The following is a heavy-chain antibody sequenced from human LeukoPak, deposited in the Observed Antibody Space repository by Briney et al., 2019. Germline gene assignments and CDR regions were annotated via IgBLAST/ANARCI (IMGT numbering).Heavy chain of an antibody. D-gene: IGHD5-18*01. V-gene: IGHV3-53*01. J-gene: IGHJ4*02. CDR2: IYSGGST. CDR3: AKGRGGTAMVFPFDY. Sequence: GGSLRLSCAASGFTISSDYMSWVRQAPGKGLEWVSVIYSGGSTYYADSVKGRFTISRDNSKNTLYLQMNSLRAEDTAVYYCAKGRGGTAMVFPFDYWGQGTLVTVSS. CDR1: GFTISSDY.